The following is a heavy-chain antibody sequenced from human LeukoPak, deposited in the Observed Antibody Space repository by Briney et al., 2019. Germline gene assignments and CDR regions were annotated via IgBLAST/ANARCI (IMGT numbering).Heavy chain of an antibody. CDR1: GGSISSGNYY. CDR3: ARTAHSRIITIWFDP. CDR2: INHSGST. J-gene: IGHJ5*02. D-gene: IGHD3-10*01. Sequence: SETLSLTCTVSGGSISSGNYYWSWIRQPPGKGLEWIGEINHSGSTNYNPSLKSRVTISVDTSKNQFSLKLSSVTAADTAVYYCARTAHSRIITIWFDPWGQGTLVTVSS. V-gene: IGHV4-39*07.